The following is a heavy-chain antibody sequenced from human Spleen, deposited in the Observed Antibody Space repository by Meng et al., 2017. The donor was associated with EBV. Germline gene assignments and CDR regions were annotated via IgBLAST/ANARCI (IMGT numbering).Heavy chain of an antibody. Sequence: QVPLQESGPGLVKPSQTLSLTCAVSGGSISSGDYYWSWIRQPPGTGLEWIGYIFFGGSTNYNPSLKSRVTMSVDTSKNQFSLKLSSVTAADTAVYYCASSLYSSSRVNWFDPWGQGALVTASS. CDR2: IFFGGST. D-gene: IGHD6-13*01. CDR3: ASSLYSSSRVNWFDP. CDR1: GGSISSGDYY. V-gene: IGHV4-30-4*01. J-gene: IGHJ5*02.